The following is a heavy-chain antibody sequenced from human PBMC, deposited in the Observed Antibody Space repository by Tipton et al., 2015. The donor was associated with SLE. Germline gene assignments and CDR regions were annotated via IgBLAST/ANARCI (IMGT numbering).Heavy chain of an antibody. CDR3: ARETTGDPYYDYGMDV. Sequence: LRLSCTVSGGSISSYYWSWIRQPPGKGLEWIGYIYYSGSTNYNPSLKSRVTISVDTSKNQFSLNLSSVTAADTAVYYCARETTGDPYYDYGMDVWGQGTTVTVSS. CDR1: GGSISSYY. CDR2: IYYSGST. D-gene: IGHD7-27*01. J-gene: IGHJ6*02. V-gene: IGHV4-59*01.